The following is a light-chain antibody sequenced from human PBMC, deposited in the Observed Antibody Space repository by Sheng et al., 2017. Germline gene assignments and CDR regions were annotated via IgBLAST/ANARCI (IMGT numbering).Light chain of an antibody. J-gene: IGKJ4*01. Sequence: DIQMTQSPSTLSASVGDRVTITCRATRSISTRLAWYKQKPGKAPTLLIYESTTLQRGVPSRFRGGGSETEFTLTISSLQPEDFATYYCLQHKTYPLSFGGGPRWKS. CDR3: LQHKTYPLS. V-gene: IGKV1-5*03. CDR1: RSISTR. CDR2: EST.